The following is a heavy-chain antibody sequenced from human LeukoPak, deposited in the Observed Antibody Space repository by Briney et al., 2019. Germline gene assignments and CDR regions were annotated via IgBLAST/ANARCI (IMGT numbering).Heavy chain of an antibody. D-gene: IGHD1-26*01. CDR1: GFTVSSNY. CDR2: IYSGGST. CDR3: AREVMGSYYFDY. V-gene: IGHV3-53*01. J-gene: IGHJ4*02. Sequence: PGGSLRLSCAASGFTVSSNYMSWVRQAPGKGLEWVSVIYSGGSTYYADSVKGRFTISRDNSKNTLYLQVNSLRVEDTAVYYCAREVMGSYYFDYWGQGTLVTVSS.